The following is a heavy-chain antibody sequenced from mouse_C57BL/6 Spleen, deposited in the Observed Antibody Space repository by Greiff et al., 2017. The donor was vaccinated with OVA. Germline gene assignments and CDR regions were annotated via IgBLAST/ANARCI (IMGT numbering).Heavy chain of an antibody. J-gene: IGHJ3*01. CDR2: ISYDGSN. CDR3: ARDRGSNYVWFAY. Sequence: VQLQQSGPGLVKPSQSLSLTCSVTGYSITSGYYWNWIRQFPGNKLEWMGYISYDGSNNYNPSLKNRISITRDTSKNQFFLKLNSVTTEDTATYYCARDRGSNYVWFAYWGQGTLVTVSA. V-gene: IGHV3-6*01. D-gene: IGHD2-5*01. CDR1: GYSITSGYY.